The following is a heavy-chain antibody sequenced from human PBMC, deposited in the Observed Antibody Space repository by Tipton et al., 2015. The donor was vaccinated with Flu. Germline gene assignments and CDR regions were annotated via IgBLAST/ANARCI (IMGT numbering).Heavy chain of an antibody. V-gene: IGHV4-4*07. D-gene: IGHD6-19*01. J-gene: IGHJ4*02. CDR1: GGSISNYY. CDR3: AKGPYSGDWYRFNY. Sequence: LRLSCTASGGSISNYYWSWIRQPAGKGLEWIGRIYSSGSTNYNPSLKSRVTMSVDTSRNQFSLRLTSVTAADTAVCYCAKGPYSGDWYRFNYWGQGTLVTVSS. CDR2: IYSSGST.